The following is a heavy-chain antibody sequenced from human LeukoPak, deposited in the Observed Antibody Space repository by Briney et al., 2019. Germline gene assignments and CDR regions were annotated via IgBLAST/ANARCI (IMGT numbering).Heavy chain of an antibody. Sequence: SVTVSCKASGGTLSSYAISWVRQAPGQGLEWMGGIIPIFGTANYAQKFQGRVAITTDESTSTAYMELSSLRSEDTAVYYCARGGYYDSSGPVPFDYWGQGTLVTVSS. CDR2: IIPIFGTA. CDR1: GGTLSSYA. D-gene: IGHD3-22*01. V-gene: IGHV1-69*05. J-gene: IGHJ4*02. CDR3: ARGGYYDSSGPVPFDY.